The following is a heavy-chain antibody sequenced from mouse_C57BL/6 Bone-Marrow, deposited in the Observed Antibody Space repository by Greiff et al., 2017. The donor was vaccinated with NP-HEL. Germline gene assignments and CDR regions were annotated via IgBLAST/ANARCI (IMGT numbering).Heavy chain of an antibody. CDR1: GYTFTSYW. Sequence: QVQLQQPGAELVRPGSSVKLSCKASGYTFTSYWMHWVKQRPTQGLEWIGNIDPSDSETHYNQKFKDKATLTVDKSSSTAYMQLSSLTSEDSAVYYCARSYGSSYSFAYWGQGTLVTVSA. J-gene: IGHJ3*01. CDR3: ARSYGSSYSFAY. CDR2: IDPSDSET. D-gene: IGHD1-1*01. V-gene: IGHV1-52*01.